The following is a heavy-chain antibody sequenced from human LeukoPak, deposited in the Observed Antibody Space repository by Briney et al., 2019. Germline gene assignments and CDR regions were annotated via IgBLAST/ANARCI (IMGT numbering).Heavy chain of an antibody. D-gene: IGHD6-13*01. V-gene: IGHV3-23*01. Sequence: GGSLRLSCAASSFTFINYAMSWVRQAPGKGLEGVSAISGSGGSTSYADSVKGRFTISRDNSKNTLYLQMNSLRAEDTALYYCAKYMGYTSSWIEYWGQGTLVTVSS. CDR1: SFTFINYA. CDR3: AKYMGYTSSWIEY. CDR2: ISGSGGST. J-gene: IGHJ4*02.